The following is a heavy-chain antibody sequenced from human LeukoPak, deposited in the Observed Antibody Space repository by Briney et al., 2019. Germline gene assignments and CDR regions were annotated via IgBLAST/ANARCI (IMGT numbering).Heavy chain of an antibody. CDR2: IHYSGNT. Sequence: PSETQTLICTGTGGSISSYYWSWIRQPPGKGLEWIGYIHYSGNTKYNPSLKSRVTISVDTSENQFSLKLSSVTAADAAVYYCARHDDSSSWYLSGMDVYCEGNRVTVSS. J-gene: IGHJ6*04. CDR3: ARHDDSSSWYLSGMDV. CDR1: GGSISSYY. D-gene: IGHD6-13*01. V-gene: IGHV4-59*08.